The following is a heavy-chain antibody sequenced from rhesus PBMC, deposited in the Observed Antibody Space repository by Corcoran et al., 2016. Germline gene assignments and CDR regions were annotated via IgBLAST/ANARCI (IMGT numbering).Heavy chain of an antibody. V-gene: IGHV4-99*01. J-gene: IGHJ4*01. CDR3: ARHVPAAGIFDY. CDR2: ISVSSGST. Sequence: QVQLQESGPGLVKPSETLSLTCAVSGYSISSGYYWGWIRQPPGKGLAYIGNISVSSGSTYYNPSLQSRFTISKDPSKNQFSLKLSSVTAADTAVYYCARHVPAAGIFDYWGQGVLVTVSS. D-gene: IGHD6-25*01. CDR1: GYSISSGYY.